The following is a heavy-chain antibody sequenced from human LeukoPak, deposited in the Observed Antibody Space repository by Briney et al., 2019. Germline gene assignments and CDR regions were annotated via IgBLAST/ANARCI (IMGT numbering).Heavy chain of an antibody. CDR1: GFTFSSYW. V-gene: IGHV3-33*08. Sequence: GGSLRLSCAASGFTFSSYWMSWVRQAPGKGLEWVALIWYDGSNENYADSVKGRFTISRDNSKNTLYLQMNSLRAEDTAIYYCAARPLMPPRFDYWGQGTLVTVSS. CDR3: AARPLMPPRFDY. CDR2: IWYDGSNE. J-gene: IGHJ4*02. D-gene: IGHD2-2*01.